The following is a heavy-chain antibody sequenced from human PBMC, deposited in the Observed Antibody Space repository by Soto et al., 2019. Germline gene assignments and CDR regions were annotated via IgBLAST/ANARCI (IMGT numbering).Heavy chain of an antibody. J-gene: IGHJ4*02. D-gene: IGHD3-16*02. CDR2: ISSSSSTI. Sequence: EVQLVESGGGLVQPGGSLRLSCAASGFTFSSYSMNWVRQAPGKGLEWVSYISSSSSTIYYADSVKGRFTISRDNAKNSLYLQMNSLRDEDTDVYYCARERVWVSYRAFDYWGQGTLVNVSS. CDR1: GFTFSSYS. V-gene: IGHV3-48*02. CDR3: ARERVWVSYRAFDY.